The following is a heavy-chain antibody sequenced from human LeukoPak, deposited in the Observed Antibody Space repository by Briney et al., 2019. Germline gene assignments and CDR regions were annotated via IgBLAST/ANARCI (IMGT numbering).Heavy chain of an antibody. Sequence: SETLSLTCTVSGGSISSSSYYWGWIRQPPGKGLEWIGSIYYSGSTYYNPSLESRVTISVDTSKNQFSLKLSSVTAADTAVYYCAKDGSSWPFFDSWGQGTLVTVSS. V-gene: IGHV4-39*07. J-gene: IGHJ4*02. CDR1: GGSISSSSYY. CDR2: IYYSGST. CDR3: AKDGSSWPFFDS. D-gene: IGHD6-13*01.